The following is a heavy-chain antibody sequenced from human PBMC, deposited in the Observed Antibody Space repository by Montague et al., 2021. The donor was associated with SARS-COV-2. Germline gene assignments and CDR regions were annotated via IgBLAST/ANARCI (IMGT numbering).Heavy chain of an antibody. J-gene: IGHJ5*02. V-gene: IGHV4-39*01. CDR2: IYYSGST. D-gene: IGHD4-17*01. Sequence: SETLSLTCTVSGRSISSSSYYWGWIRQPPGKGLEWIGSIYYSGSTYCNPSLKSRVTISVDTSKNQFSLKLSSVTAADTAVYYCAADYGERDWFDPWGQGTLVTVSS. CDR1: GRSISSSSYY. CDR3: AADYGERDWFDP.